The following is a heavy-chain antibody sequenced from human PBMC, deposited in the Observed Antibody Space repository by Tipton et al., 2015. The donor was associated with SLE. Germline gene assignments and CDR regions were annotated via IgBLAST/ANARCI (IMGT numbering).Heavy chain of an antibody. CDR3: VYGSGGSCPGLFDY. J-gene: IGHJ4*02. Sequence: TLSLTCTVSGGSIRSSSHFWGWIRQAPGKGPEWIGSIYYTGTTYYNLSLKSRLTISVDTSKNQFSLRLTSVTAADTAVYYCVYGSGGSCPGLFDYWGQGTLVTVSS. CDR1: GGSIRSSSHF. CDR2: IYYTGTT. V-gene: IGHV4-39*01. D-gene: IGHD2-15*01.